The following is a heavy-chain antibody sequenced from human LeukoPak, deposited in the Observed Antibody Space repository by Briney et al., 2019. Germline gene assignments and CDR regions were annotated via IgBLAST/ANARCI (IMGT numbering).Heavy chain of an antibody. D-gene: IGHD3-16*01. CDR2: IYSGGST. CDR1: GFTVSSNY. CDR3: ARYKGMGFGGGDAFDI. Sequence: GGSLRLSCAASGFTVSSNYMSWVRQAPGKGLEWVSVIYSGGSTYYADSVKGRFTISRDNSKNTLYLQMNSLRAEDTAVYYCARYKGMGFGGGDAFDIWGQGTMVTVSS. J-gene: IGHJ3*02. V-gene: IGHV3-53*01.